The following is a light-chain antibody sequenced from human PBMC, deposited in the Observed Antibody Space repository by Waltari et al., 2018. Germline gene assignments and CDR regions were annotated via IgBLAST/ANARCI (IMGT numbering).Light chain of an antibody. CDR2: GAS. CDR3: QQFNNWPPIT. Sequence: EVVMTQSPATLSVSPGERATLSCRASQSVDSNLAWYQQKPGQAPRLLIYGASTRATGIPARFSGSGSGTEFTLSISSLQSEDFAVYYCQQFNNWPPITFGQGTRLDIK. CDR1: QSVDSN. V-gene: IGKV3-15*01. J-gene: IGKJ5*01.